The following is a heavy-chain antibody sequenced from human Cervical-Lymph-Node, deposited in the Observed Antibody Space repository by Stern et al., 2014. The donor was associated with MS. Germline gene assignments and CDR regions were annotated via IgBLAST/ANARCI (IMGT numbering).Heavy chain of an antibody. CDR2: IGWDGGTT. V-gene: IGHV3-43*01. CDR3: AKEKTDCSNSICGTAAVPLDY. CDR1: GFTFDRHS. Sequence: EVQLEESGGVVVQPGGSLRLSCAASGFTFDRHSMHWVRQAPGKGLELVSLIGWDGGTTFYADSVKGRFTTSRDNSKESLHLQMNSLRTEDTAVYYCAKEKTDCSNSICGTAAVPLDYWGQGTLVTVSS. D-gene: IGHD2-2*01. J-gene: IGHJ4*02.